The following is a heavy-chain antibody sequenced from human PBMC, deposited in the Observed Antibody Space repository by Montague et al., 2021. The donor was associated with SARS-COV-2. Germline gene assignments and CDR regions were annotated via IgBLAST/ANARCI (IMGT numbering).Heavy chain of an antibody. D-gene: IGHD5-12*01. Sequence: CAISGDNVSSNSAAWNWIRQSPSRGLEWLGGTYYRSKWYNDYAVSVKSRITINPDTSKNQFSLQLNSVTPEDTAVYYCARQPLGYDFVYYYYGMDVWGQGTTVTVSS. CDR3: ARQPLGYDFVYYYYGMDV. CDR2: TYYRSKWYN. J-gene: IGHJ6*02. V-gene: IGHV6-1*01. CDR1: GDNVSSNSAA.